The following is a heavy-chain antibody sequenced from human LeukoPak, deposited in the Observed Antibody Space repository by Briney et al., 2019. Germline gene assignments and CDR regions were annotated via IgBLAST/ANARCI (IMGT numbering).Heavy chain of an antibody. Sequence: GRSLRLSCAASGFTFSSYAMHWVRQAPGKGLEWVAVISYDGSNKYYADSVKGRFTISRDNSKNTLYLQMNSLRAEDTAVYYCAREGTTYYYYYYGMDVWGQRTTVTVSS. J-gene: IGHJ6*02. CDR2: ISYDGSNK. V-gene: IGHV3-30-3*01. CDR3: AREGTTYYYYYYGMDV. CDR1: GFTFSSYA. D-gene: IGHD1-1*01.